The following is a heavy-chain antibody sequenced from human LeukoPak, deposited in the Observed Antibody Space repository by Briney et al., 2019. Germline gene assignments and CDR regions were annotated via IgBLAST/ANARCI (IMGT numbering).Heavy chain of an antibody. Sequence: ASVKVSSKASGYTFTKYEMHWVRQAPGQGLEWMGIMNPGTGGTRNAQKFRDRVTMTRDTSSSTLYMELSSLRFEDTAVYYCARGGCSGNCYSAPYDFWGQGTLVTVSS. CDR2: MNPGTGGT. CDR1: GYTFTKYE. J-gene: IGHJ4*02. CDR3: ARGGCSGNCYSAPYDF. D-gene: IGHD1-26*01. V-gene: IGHV1-46*01.